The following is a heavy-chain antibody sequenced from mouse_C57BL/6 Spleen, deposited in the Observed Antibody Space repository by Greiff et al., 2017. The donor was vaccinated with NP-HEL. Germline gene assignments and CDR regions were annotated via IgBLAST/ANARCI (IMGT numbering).Heavy chain of an antibody. V-gene: IGHV1-20*01. CDR2: INPYNGDT. CDR3: ATHYGSTPLWYFDV. Sequence: VQLKESGPELVKPGDSVKISCKASGYSFTGYFMNWVMQSHGKSLEWIGRINPYNGDTFYNQKFKGKATLTVDKSSSTAHMELRSLTSEDSAVYYCATHYGSTPLWYFDVWGTGTTVTVSS. D-gene: IGHD1-1*01. CDR1: GYSFTGYF. J-gene: IGHJ1*03.